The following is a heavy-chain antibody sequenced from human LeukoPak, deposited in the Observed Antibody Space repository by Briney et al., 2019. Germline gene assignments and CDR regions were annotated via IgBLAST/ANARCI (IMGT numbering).Heavy chain of an antibody. CDR2: INTNSGRT. Sequence: ASVKVSCKTSGYTFNDYYVHWGRQAPGQRVEWRCCINTNSGRTNYTPTFQGRVTLTTDTSISTASMELSGLISGDTPLYYCARDSRDVLTGYYHFWGQGTLVTVSS. CDR1: GYTFNDYY. J-gene: IGHJ4*02. V-gene: IGHV1-2*02. D-gene: IGHD3-9*01. CDR3: ARDSRDVLTGYYHF.